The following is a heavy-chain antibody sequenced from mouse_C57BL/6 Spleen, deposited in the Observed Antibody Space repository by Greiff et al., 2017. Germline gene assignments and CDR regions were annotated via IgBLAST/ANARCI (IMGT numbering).Heavy chain of an antibody. Sequence: EVQLVESGEGLVKPGASLKLSCAASGFTFSSYAMSWVRQTPEKRLEWVAYISSGGDYIYYADTVKGRFTISRDNARNTLYLQMSSLKSEDTAMYYCTRDLYYGDWYFDVWGTGATVTVAS. J-gene: IGHJ1*03. V-gene: IGHV5-9-1*02. CDR2: ISSGGDYI. D-gene: IGHD1-1*01. CDR1: GFTFSSYA. CDR3: TRDLYYGDWYFDV.